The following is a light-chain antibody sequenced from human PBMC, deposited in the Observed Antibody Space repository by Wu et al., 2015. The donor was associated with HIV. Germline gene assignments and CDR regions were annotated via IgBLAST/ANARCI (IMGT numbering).Light chain of an antibody. CDR2: DAS. J-gene: IGKJ2*01. V-gene: IGKV3-20*01. Sequence: EIVMTQSPATLSVSPGERATLSCRASQSVSSNLAWYQQKPGQAPRLLIYDASSRATGIPDRFSGSGSGTDFTLTISRLEPEDFAVHYCQQYGSSPLYTFGQGTKLEIK. CDR1: QSVSSN. CDR3: QQYGSSPLYT.